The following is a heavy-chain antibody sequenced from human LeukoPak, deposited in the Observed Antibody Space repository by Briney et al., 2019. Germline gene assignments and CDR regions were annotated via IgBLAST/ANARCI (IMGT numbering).Heavy chain of an antibody. CDR1: GYTLTELS. CDR3: ASTMTTLSYYYYYGMDV. CDR2: FDPEDGET. Sequence: ASVKVSCKVSGYTLTELSMHWVRQAPGKGLEWMGGFDPEDGETIYAQKFQGRVTMTEDTSTDTAYMELSSLRSEDTAVYYCASTMTTLSYYYYYGMDVWGQGTTVTVSS. D-gene: IGHD4-17*01. J-gene: IGHJ6*02. V-gene: IGHV1-24*01.